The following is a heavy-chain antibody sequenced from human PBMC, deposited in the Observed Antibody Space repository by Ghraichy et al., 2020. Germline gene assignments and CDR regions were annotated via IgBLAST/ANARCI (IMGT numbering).Heavy chain of an antibody. D-gene: IGHD6-19*01. CDR3: ATVGVGSSGWDFDY. CDR1: GYTLTELS. V-gene: IGHV1-24*01. J-gene: IGHJ4*02. Sequence: ASVKVSCKVSGYTLTELSMHWVRQAPGKGLEWMGGFDPEDGETIYAQKFQGRVTMTEDTSTDTAYMELSSLRSEDTAVYYCATVGVGSSGWDFDYWGQGTLVTVSS. CDR2: FDPEDGET.